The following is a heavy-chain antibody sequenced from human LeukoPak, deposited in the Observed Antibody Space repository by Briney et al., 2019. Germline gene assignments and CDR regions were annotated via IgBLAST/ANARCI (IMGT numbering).Heavy chain of an antibody. J-gene: IGHJ4*02. D-gene: IGHD6-13*01. CDR2: IYHSGST. Sequence: PSETLSLTCTVSGGSISSSSHYWGWIRQPPGKGLEWIGYIYHSGSTYYNPSLKSRVTISVDRSKNQFSLKLSSVTAADTAVYYCARADRLGSSWSPILDYWGQGTLVTVSS. CDR3: ARADRLGSSWSPILDY. V-gene: IGHV4-39*07. CDR1: GGSISSSSHY.